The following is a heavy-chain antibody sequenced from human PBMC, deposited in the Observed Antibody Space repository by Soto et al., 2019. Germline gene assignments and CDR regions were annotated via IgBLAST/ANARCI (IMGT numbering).Heavy chain of an antibody. CDR1: GGTFSSYA. J-gene: IGHJ6*02. Sequence: SVKGSCKASGGTFSSYAISWVRQAPGQGLEWMGGIIPIFGTANYAQKFQGRVTITADKSTSTAYMELSSLRSEDTAVYYCARVAAAGTGAYYYDYGMDVWGQGTTVTVSS. V-gene: IGHV1-69*06. D-gene: IGHD6-13*01. CDR2: IIPIFGTA. CDR3: ARVAAAGTGAYYYDYGMDV.